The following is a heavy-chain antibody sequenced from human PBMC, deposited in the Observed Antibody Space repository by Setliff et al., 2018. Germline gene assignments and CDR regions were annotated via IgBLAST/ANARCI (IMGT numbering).Heavy chain of an antibody. Sequence: SETLSLTCTVSVDSISSSTYYWGWIRQPPGKGLEWIGTVYDSGTTYYNPSLKSRVTIFVDTSKNQFSLKLSSVTAADTAVYYCARGRAGHSGHWGQGTLVTVSS. CDR3: ARGRAGHSGH. CDR1: VDSISSSTYY. J-gene: IGHJ4*02. D-gene: IGHD6-19*01. V-gene: IGHV4-39*07. CDR2: VYDSGTT.